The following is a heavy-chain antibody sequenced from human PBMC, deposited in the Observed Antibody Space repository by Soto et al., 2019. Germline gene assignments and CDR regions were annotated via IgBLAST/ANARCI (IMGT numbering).Heavy chain of an antibody. Sequence: SETLSLTCTVSDGSISTYFRSWIRQPPGKGMEWIGSVYYSGSTYYNLSLKSRVTISVDTSRNQFSLKLSSVTAADTAVYYCARQCSGKGGIAAAVLRQPYFFDYWGQGTQVTGSS. CDR3: ARQCSGKGGIAAAVLRQPYFFDY. CDR2: VYYSGST. J-gene: IGHJ4*02. CDR1: DGSISTYF. D-gene: IGHD6-13*01. V-gene: IGHV4-59*04.